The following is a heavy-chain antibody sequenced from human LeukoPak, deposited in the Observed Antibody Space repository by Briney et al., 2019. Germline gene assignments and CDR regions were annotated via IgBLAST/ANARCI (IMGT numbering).Heavy chain of an antibody. CDR2: INWNGGST. CDR1: GFTFDDYG. D-gene: IGHD2-15*01. V-gene: IGHV3-20*04. J-gene: IGHJ3*02. CDR3: ARDPGSGDDDAFDI. Sequence: GGSLRLSCAASGFTFDDYGMSWVRQAPGKGLECVSGINWNGGSTGYADSVKGRFTISRDNAKNSLYLQMNSLRAEDTALYYCARDPGSGDDDAFDIWGQGTMVTVSS.